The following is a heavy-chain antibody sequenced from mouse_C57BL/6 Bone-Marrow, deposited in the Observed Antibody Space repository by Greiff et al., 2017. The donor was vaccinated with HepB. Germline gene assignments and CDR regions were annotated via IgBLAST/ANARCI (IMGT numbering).Heavy chain of an antibody. J-gene: IGHJ3*01. D-gene: IGHD1-1*01. CDR3: ARDDYYGSSSWFAY. V-gene: IGHV5-16*01. Sequence: VQLMESEGGLVQPGRSMKLSCTASGFTFSDYYMAWVRQVPEKGLEWVANINYDGSSTYYLDSLKSRFIISRDNAKNILYLQMSSLKSEDTATYYCARDDYYGSSSWFAYWGQGTLVTVSA. CDR2: INYDGSST. CDR1: GFTFSDYY.